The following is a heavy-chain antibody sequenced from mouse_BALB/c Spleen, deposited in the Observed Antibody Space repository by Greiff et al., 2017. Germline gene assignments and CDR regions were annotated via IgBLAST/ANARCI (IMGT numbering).Heavy chain of an antibody. CDR3: ARPGYYGSSYFDY. Sequence: EVQLVESGGGLVQPGGSRKLSCAASGFTFSSFGMHWVRQAPEKGLEWVAYISSGSSTIYYADTVKGRFTISRDNPKNTLFLQMTSLRSEDTAMYYCARPGYYGSSYFDYWGQGTTLTVSS. D-gene: IGHD1-1*01. V-gene: IGHV5-17*02. J-gene: IGHJ2*01. CDR1: GFTFSSFG. CDR2: ISSGSSTI.